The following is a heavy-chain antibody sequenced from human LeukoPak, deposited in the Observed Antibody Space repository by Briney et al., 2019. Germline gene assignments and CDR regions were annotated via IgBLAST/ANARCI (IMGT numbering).Heavy chain of an antibody. CDR2: INPSGGST. Sequence: ASVKVSCKASVYTFTTYYMHWVRQAPGQGLQWMGIINPSGGSTSYAQKFQGRVTMTRDTSTSTVYMELSSLRSEDTAVYYCARGLREPPDDYWGQGTLVTVSS. J-gene: IGHJ4*02. V-gene: IGHV1-46*01. D-gene: IGHD1-26*01. CDR3: ARGLREPPDDY. CDR1: VYTFTTYY.